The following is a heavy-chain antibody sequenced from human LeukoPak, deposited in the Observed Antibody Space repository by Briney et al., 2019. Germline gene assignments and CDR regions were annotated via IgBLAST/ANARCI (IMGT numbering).Heavy chain of an antibody. V-gene: IGHV3-21*01. D-gene: IGHD1-26*01. J-gene: IGHJ4*02. CDR2: ISYSSTSI. Sequence: GGSLRLSCAASGFTFSNYHMNWVRQAPGNGLEWVSSISYSSTSIDYADSVKGRFTISRDNAKNSLYLQMNSLRAEDTAVYYWVREFGSYLRLDYWGQGSLVTVSS. CDR3: VREFGSYLRLDY. CDR1: GFTFSNYH.